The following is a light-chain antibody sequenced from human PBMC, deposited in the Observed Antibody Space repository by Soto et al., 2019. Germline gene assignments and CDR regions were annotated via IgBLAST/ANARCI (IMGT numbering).Light chain of an antibody. V-gene: IGKV1-39*01. CDR2: AAS. Sequence: DIQMTQSPSSLSVSVGDRVTITCRASQSIGGFLNWYQQKLGKAPKLLIYAASSLQSGVPSRFSGSGSGTDFTLTISSLQPEDCANYYCQQSYSTPLTFGGGTKVEI. J-gene: IGKJ4*01. CDR1: QSIGGF. CDR3: QQSYSTPLT.